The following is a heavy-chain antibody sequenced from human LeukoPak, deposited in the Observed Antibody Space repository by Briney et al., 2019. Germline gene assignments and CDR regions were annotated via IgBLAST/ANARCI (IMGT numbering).Heavy chain of an antibody. CDR1: GFTFGSYA. V-gene: IGHV3-30*18. J-gene: IGHJ4*02. Sequence: GGSLRLSCAASGFTFGSYAMHWVRQAPGKGLGWVADISYDRSDKYYADSVKGRFIISRDNSKNTLYLQMNSLRAEDTAVYYCANDQCSSTSCYEGRFDYWGQGTLVTVSS. CDR2: ISYDRSDK. CDR3: ANDQCSSTSCYEGRFDY. D-gene: IGHD2-2*01.